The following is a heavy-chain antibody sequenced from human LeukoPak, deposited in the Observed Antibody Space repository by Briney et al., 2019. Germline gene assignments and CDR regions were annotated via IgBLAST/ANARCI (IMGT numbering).Heavy chain of an antibody. CDR2: ISGSGDNT. CDR1: GFTFSSYA. D-gene: IGHD2-2*01. J-gene: IGHJ4*02. V-gene: IGHV3-23*01. CDR3: AKDGGYWGYCNSTSCFPFEY. Sequence: PGGSLRLSCAASGFTFSSYAMSWVRQAPGKGLEWVSGISGSGDNTYYADSVKGRFTISRDDSKNTLHLVMNSLRAEDTAVYYCAKDGGYWGYCNSTSCFPFEYWGQGTLVTVSS.